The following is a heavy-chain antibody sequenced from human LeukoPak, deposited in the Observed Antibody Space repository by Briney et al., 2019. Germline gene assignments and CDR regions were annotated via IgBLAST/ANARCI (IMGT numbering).Heavy chain of an antibody. V-gene: IGHV3-21*01. D-gene: IGHD3-22*01. Sequence: GGSLRLSCAASGFTFSSYNMNWVRQAPGKGLEWVSSITSCSSYIYYADSVKGRFTISRDNAKNSLYLQMNSLRAKDTAVYYCASLPTLYYYDSSGYYYVWGQGTLVTVSS. CDR3: ASLPTLYYYDSSGYYYV. J-gene: IGHJ4*02. CDR1: GFTFSSYN. CDR2: ITSCSSYI.